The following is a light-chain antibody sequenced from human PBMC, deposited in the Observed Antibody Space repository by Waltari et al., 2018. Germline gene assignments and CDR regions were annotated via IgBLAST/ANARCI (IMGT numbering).Light chain of an antibody. CDR2: EVS. Sequence: QSALTQPASVSGSPGQSITISCTGTSSDVGAYNYVSWYQQHPGKAPKLIIYEVSNRPSGVSNRLSGPKSGNTASLTISGLQAEDEADYYCSSYTSSSTLGFGGGTKLTVL. CDR3: SSYTSSSTLG. CDR1: SSDVGAYNY. J-gene: IGLJ2*01. V-gene: IGLV2-14*01.